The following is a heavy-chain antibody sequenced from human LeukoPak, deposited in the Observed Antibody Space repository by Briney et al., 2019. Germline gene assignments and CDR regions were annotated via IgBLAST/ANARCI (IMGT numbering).Heavy chain of an antibody. J-gene: IGHJ6*03. Sequence: GASVKVSCKASGGTFSSYAISWVRQAPGQGLEWMGGIIPIFGTANYAQKFQGRVTITTDESTSTAYMELSSLRSEDTAVYYCARGDCSSTSCHDYYYYYYMDVWGKGTTVTVSS. CDR1: GGTFSSYA. CDR3: ARGDCSSTSCHDYYYYYYMDV. CDR2: IIPIFGTA. V-gene: IGHV1-69*05. D-gene: IGHD2-2*01.